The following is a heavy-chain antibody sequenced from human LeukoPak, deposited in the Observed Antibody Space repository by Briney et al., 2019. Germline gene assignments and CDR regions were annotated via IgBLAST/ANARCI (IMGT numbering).Heavy chain of an antibody. CDR1: GGSVSSSTYY. V-gene: IGHV4-39*01. J-gene: IGHJ4*02. CDR2: IYYSGTT. Sequence: SETLSLTCTVSGGSVSSSTYYWGWIRQPPGKGLEWIGTIYYSGTTYYNPSLKSRVTISVDTSKNQFSLKLSSVTAADTAVYYCARHAGQGYLGCFDYRGQGTLVSVSS. D-gene: IGHD1-1*01. CDR3: ARHAGQGYLGCFDY.